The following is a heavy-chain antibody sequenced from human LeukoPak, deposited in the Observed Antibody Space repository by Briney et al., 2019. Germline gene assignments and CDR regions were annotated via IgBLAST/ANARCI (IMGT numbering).Heavy chain of an antibody. J-gene: IGHJ5*02. Sequence: ASVKVSCKVSGYTVTELSMHWVRQSPGKGLEWMGGFHPEDGETIYAQKFQGRVTMTEDTSTDTAYMELSSLRSEDTAVYYCARVTHTELSTWFDPWGQGILVTVSS. CDR2: FHPEDGET. D-gene: IGHD5-18*01. CDR1: GYTVTELS. CDR3: ARVTHTELSTWFDP. V-gene: IGHV1-24*01.